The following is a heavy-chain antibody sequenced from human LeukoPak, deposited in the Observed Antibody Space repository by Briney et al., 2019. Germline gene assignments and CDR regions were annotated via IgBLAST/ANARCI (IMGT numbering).Heavy chain of an antibody. CDR1: GGSISSYY. V-gene: IGHV4-4*07. Sequence: SQTLSLTCTVSGGSISSYYWSWIRQPVGQGLEWIGRIYTSGTTKYNPSLKSRVTMSVDTSMNQFSLNLNSVTAADTAVYYCARENGYNFYMDVWGKGTTVTVSS. CDR2: IYTSGTT. J-gene: IGHJ6*03. D-gene: IGHD2-8*01. CDR3: ARENGYNFYMDV.